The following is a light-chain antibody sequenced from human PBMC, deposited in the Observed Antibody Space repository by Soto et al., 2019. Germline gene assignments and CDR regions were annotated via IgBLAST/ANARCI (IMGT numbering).Light chain of an antibody. CDR3: QSYDSSLSFYV. Sequence: QSVLTQPPSVSGAPGQRVTISCTGSSSNIVAGYDVHWYQQLPGTAPKLLIYGNSNRPSGVPDRFSGSKSGTSASLAITGLQAEDEADYYCQSYDSSLSFYVFGTGTKLTVL. CDR1: SSNIVAGYD. V-gene: IGLV1-40*01. CDR2: GNS. J-gene: IGLJ1*01.